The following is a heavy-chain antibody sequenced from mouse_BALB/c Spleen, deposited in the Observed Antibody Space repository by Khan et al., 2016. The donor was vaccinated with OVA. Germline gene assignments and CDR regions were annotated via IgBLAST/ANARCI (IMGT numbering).Heavy chain of an antibody. CDR1: GFSLTSSG. CDR3: AKDRGYYAVDY. J-gene: IGHJ4*01. Sequence: QVQLKQSGPGLVAPSQSLSITCTVSGFSLTSSGVSWVRQPPGKGLEWLGVIWGDGNTNFHSALRSRLSISKDNSKGQVFLKLNSLQTDDTATYYCAKDRGYYAVDYWGQGTSVTVSS. V-gene: IGHV2-3*01. CDR2: IWGDGNT.